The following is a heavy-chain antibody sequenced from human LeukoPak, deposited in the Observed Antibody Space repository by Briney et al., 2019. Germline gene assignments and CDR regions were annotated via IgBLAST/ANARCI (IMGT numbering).Heavy chain of an antibody. Sequence: SETLSLTCTVSGGSISTNNFWGWIRQPPGMVLEWIGTIHYGGTTYYNASLKSRLTISMDASKNQFPLRLRSVTAADTAVYYCARYEEEDGYDATTLDYWGQGTLATVSS. J-gene: IGHJ4*02. CDR3: ARYEEEDGYDATTLDY. CDR1: GGSISTNNF. D-gene: IGHD5-12*01. V-gene: IGHV4-39*01. CDR2: IHYGGTT.